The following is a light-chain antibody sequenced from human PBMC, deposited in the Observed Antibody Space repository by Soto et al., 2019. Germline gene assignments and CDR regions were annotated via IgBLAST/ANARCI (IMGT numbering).Light chain of an antibody. CDR2: KAS. CDR3: QQYNEYSWT. J-gene: IGKJ1*01. V-gene: IGKV1-5*03. CDR1: QSISAW. Sequence: DIQMTQSPSTLSASVGDRVAITCRASQSISAWLAWYQQKPGEAPRLLIYKASTLEIGVPSRFSGSGSGTEFTLTISSLQPDDVATYYCQQYNEYSWTFGQGTKVDIK.